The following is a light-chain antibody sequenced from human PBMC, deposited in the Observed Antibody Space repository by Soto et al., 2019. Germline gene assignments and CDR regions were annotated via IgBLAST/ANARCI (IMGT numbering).Light chain of an antibody. V-gene: IGLV2-14*01. J-gene: IGLJ3*02. CDR1: SSDFDAYNS. CDR2: EVS. CDR3: SSYTSTSTPWV. Sequence: QSALTQPASVSGSPGQSMTISCTGTSSDFDAYNSVSWYQQHPGKAPKLIICEVSNRPSGVSNRFSGSKSGNTASLTISGIQAEDEADYYCSSYTSTSTPWVFGGGTKLTVL.